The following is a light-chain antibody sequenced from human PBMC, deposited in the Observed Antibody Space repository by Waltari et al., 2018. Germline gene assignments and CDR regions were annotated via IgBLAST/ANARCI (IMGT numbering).Light chain of an antibody. CDR2: AAS. J-gene: IGKJ4*01. CDR1: RAIRND. CDR3: LQHNTYPLT. Sequence: DIQMTQSPSSLSASVGDRVIITCRASRAIRNDLAWYQQRPGEVPKRLIFAASNLQSGAPSRFSGLGSGTEFTLTISSLQPEDFATYYCLQHNTYPLTFGGGTKVEFK. V-gene: IGKV1-17*01.